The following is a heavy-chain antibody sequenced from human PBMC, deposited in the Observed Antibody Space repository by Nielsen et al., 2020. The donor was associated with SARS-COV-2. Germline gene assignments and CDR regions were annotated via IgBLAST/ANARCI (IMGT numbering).Heavy chain of an antibody. J-gene: IGHJ4*01. CDR3: ARGSTY. CDR1: GFTDSDND. Sequence: GESPKLPCVASGFTDSDNDMSWVRQAPGKGLEWISHFGSGIRYADPVRGRFTISGDDAKNSLYLQMNNLRVEDTAIYYCARGSTYWGPGTVVTVSS. V-gene: IGHV3-69-1*02. CDR2: FGSGI. D-gene: IGHD5/OR15-5a*01.